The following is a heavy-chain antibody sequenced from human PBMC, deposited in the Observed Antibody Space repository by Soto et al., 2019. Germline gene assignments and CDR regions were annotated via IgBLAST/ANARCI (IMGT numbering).Heavy chain of an antibody. J-gene: IGHJ4*02. D-gene: IGHD2-15*01. CDR2: ISGSDGKT. V-gene: IGHV3-23*01. CDR1: GVSICSYD. Sequence: VSLRLCCPASGVSICSYDLIWVRQAAGTAIAWVSTISGSDGKTFYADSVKGRFSISRDTSQNTLYLQMSSLRAEDTAVYYCVKSRRGESQDIVVVVAPYFDYWGQGNLVT. CDR3: VKSRRGESQDIVVVVAPYFDY.